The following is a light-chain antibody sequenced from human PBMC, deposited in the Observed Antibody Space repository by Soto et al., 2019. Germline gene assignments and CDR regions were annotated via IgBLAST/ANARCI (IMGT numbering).Light chain of an antibody. CDR2: GAT. V-gene: IGKV1-27*01. CDR1: AEISNF. Sequence: DIQMTQSPSSLSASVGDRVTISCRASAEISNFLAWYQRKPGNAPTLLIYGATTVQSGVPSRFSGSGSGTEFTLTISSLQPEDVATYYCQKYDTAPLTFRGGTKVDI. CDR3: QKYDTAPLT. J-gene: IGKJ4*01.